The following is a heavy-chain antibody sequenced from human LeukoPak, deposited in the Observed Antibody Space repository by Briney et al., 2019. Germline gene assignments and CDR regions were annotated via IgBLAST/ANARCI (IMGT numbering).Heavy chain of an antibody. V-gene: IGHV3-23*01. CDR1: GITLSNYG. CDR2: LSGSGGGT. Sequence: GGSLRLSCAVSGITLSNYGMSWVRQAPGKGLEWVAGLSGSGGGTNYADSVQGRFTISRDNPKNTLYLQMNSLRAEDTALYYCARDLAMAGRDLDYWGQGTLVTVSS. CDR3: ARDLAMAGRDLDY. J-gene: IGHJ4*02. D-gene: IGHD6-19*01.